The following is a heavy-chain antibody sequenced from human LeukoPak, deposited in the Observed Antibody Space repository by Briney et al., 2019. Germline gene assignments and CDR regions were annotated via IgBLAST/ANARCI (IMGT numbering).Heavy chain of an antibody. V-gene: IGHV3-7*01. Sequence: GGPLRLSCAASGFTFSSYAMSWVRQAPGKGLEWVANIKQDGSEKYYVDSVKGRFTISRDNAKNSLYLQMNSLRAEDTAVYYCAREDEAYYDFWSGYYTPYYFDYWGQGTLVTVSS. J-gene: IGHJ4*02. CDR2: IKQDGSEK. CDR3: AREDEAYYDFWSGYYTPYYFDY. CDR1: GFTFSSYA. D-gene: IGHD3-3*01.